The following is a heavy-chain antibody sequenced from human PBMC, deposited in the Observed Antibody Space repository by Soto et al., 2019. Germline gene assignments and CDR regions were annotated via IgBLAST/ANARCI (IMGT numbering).Heavy chain of an antibody. J-gene: IGHJ4*02. CDR3: ARARYVGYYDSSGYYLRV. D-gene: IGHD3-22*01. CDR2: MNPNSGNT. V-gene: IGHV1-8*01. CDR1: GYTFTSYD. Sequence: VASVKVSCKASGYTFTSYDINWVRQATGQGLEWMGWMNPNSGNTGYAQKFQGRVTMTRNTSISTAYMELSSLRSEDTAVYYCARARYVGYYDSSGYYLRVWGQGTLVTVS.